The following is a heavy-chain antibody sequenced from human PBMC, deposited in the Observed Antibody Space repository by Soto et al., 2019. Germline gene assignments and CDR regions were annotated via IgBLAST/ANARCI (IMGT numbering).Heavy chain of an antibody. CDR2: INTAGDT. V-gene: IGHV3-13*04. Sequence: PGGSLRLSCAASGFTFSSYDMHWVRQATGKGLEWVSTINTAGDTYYPDSMKGQFTISRDNSKNTLYLQMNSLRAEDTAVYYCAKDRLFYYVWGSYRYIGAQSYDAFDIWGQGTMVTVSS. J-gene: IGHJ3*02. CDR1: GFTFSSYD. CDR3: AKDRLFYYVWGSYRYIGAQSYDAFDI. D-gene: IGHD3-16*02.